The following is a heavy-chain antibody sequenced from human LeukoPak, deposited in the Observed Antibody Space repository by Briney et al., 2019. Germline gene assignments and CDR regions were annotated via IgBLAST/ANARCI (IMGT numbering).Heavy chain of an antibody. CDR3: ARHKVAGTGYYYYGMDY. D-gene: IGHD6-19*01. CDR2: ICYDGRNK. V-gene: IGHV3-33*01. Sequence: GRSLRLSCAASGFTFSSYGMHGVRQAPGKGLEGVAVICYDGRNKYYAGSVKGRLTISREKSKKTLNMQINSLRAEDTAMYYCARHKVAGTGYYYYGMDYWGQGTTVTVSS. CDR1: GFTFSSYG. J-gene: IGHJ6*02.